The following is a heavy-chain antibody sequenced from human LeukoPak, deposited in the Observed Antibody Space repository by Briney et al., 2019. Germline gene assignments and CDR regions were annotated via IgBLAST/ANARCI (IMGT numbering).Heavy chain of an antibody. Sequence: PGGSLRLSCAASGFTFSGYDTSWIRQAPGKGLEWVSYIASSSSYTSYADSVKGRFTISRDNAKNSLYLQMNSLRAEDTAVYYCARKADYFDYWGQGTLVTVSS. D-gene: IGHD2-15*01. J-gene: IGHJ4*02. CDR3: ARKADYFDY. CDR1: GFTFSGYD. V-gene: IGHV3-11*03. CDR2: IASSSSYT.